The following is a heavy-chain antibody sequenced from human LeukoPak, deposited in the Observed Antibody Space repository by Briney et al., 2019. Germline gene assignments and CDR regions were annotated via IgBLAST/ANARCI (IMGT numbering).Heavy chain of an antibody. V-gene: IGHV1-18*01. D-gene: IGHD3-22*01. Sequence: ASVKVSCKASGYTFTSYGISWVRQAPGQGLEWMGWISAYNGNTNYAQKLQGRVTMTTDTSTSTAYMELRSLRSDDTAVYYCARERPSYYYDSSGSVDAFDIWGQGTMVTVSS. CDR3: ARERPSYYYDSSGSVDAFDI. CDR1: GYTFTSYG. CDR2: ISAYNGNT. J-gene: IGHJ3*02.